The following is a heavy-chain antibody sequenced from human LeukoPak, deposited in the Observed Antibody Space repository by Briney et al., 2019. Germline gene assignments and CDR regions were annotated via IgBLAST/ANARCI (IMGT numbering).Heavy chain of an antibody. CDR2: ITGSGGNT. CDR1: GFIFSSYS. CDR3: AKAASSSWPSYYYGMDV. V-gene: IGHV3-23*01. D-gene: IGHD6-13*01. Sequence: GGSLRLSCAASGFIFSSYSMSWVRQAPGMGLEWVSVITGSGGNTYYADSVKGRFTISKDNSKDTVYLQMSSLRVDDTAVYYCAKAASSSWPSYYYGMDVWGQGTTVTVSS. J-gene: IGHJ6*02.